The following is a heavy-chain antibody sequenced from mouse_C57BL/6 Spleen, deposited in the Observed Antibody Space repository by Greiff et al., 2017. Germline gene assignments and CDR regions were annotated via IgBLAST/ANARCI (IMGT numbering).Heavy chain of an antibody. D-gene: IGHD1-1*01. V-gene: IGHV1-59*01. CDR3: ASSLDYYGSSYWYFDV. CDR1: GYTFTSYW. Sequence: QVQLQQPGAELVRPGTSVKLSCKASGYTFTSYWMHWVKQRPGQGLEWIGVIDPSDSYTNYNQKFKGKATLTVDTSSSTAYMQLSSLTSEDSAVYYCASSLDYYGSSYWYFDVWGTGTTVTVSS. J-gene: IGHJ1*03. CDR2: IDPSDSYT.